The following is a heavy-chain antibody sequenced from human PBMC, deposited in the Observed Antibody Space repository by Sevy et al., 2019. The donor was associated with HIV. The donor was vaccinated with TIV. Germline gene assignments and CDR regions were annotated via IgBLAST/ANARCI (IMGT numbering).Heavy chain of an antibody. Sequence: GGSLRLSCVASGFTFSNSWMNWVRQAPGKGLEWVANINPGGTEEFYVDSVKGRFIISRDNAKNSLFLQMNSLRAEDTAVYYCAKDRGYYYDSSLDYWGQGTLVTVSS. J-gene: IGHJ4*02. V-gene: IGHV3-7*01. CDR2: INPGGTEE. CDR1: GFTFSNSW. D-gene: IGHD3-22*01. CDR3: AKDRGYYYDSSLDY.